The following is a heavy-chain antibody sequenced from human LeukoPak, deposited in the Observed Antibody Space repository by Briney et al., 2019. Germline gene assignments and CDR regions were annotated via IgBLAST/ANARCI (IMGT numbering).Heavy chain of an antibody. CDR2: IYYSGST. V-gene: IGHV4-39*01. CDR3: ARPMGNDGGYFDY. Sequence: PSETLSLTCTVSSGSISSSSYYWGWIRQPPGKGLEWIGSIYYSGSTYYNPSLKSRVTISVDTSKNQFSLKLSSVTAADTAVYYCARPMGNDGGYFDYWGQGTLVTVSS. D-gene: IGHD7-27*01. CDR1: SGSISSSSYY. J-gene: IGHJ4*02.